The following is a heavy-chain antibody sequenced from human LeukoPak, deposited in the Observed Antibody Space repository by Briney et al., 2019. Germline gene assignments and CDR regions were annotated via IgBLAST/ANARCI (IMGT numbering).Heavy chain of an antibody. Sequence: SETLSLTCTVSGGSISSYYWSWIRQPPGKGLEWIGYIYYSGSTNYNPSLKSRVTISVDTSKNQFCLKLSSVTAADTAVYYCARASGQWLPPVYWGQGTLVTVSS. CDR1: GGSISSYY. CDR2: IYYSGST. D-gene: IGHD6-19*01. CDR3: ARASGQWLPPVY. V-gene: IGHV4-59*01. J-gene: IGHJ4*02.